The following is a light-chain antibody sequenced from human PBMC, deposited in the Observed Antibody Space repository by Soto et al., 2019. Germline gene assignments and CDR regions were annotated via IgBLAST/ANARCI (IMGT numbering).Light chain of an antibody. CDR1: NSDVGGYNY. V-gene: IGLV2-8*01. CDR3: SSYAGSNNLV. CDR2: EVN. J-gene: IGLJ2*01. Sequence: QSVVTQPPSASGSLGQSVIISCTGTNSDVGGYNYVSWYQQHPGKAPKLMIFEVNKRPSGVPDRFSGSKSGNTASLTVSALQAEDEATYYCSSYAGSNNLVFGGGTKLTVL.